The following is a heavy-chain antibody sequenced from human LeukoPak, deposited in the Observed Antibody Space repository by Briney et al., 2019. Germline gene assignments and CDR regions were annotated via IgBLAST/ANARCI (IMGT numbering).Heavy chain of an antibody. CDR3: ARQRHDYGDYGLVWFDP. V-gene: IGHV4-34*01. Sequence: SETLSLTCAVYGGSFSGYYWSWIRQPPGKGLEWIGEINHSGSTNYNPSLKSRVTISVDTSKNQFSLKLSSVTAADTAVYYCARQRHDYGDYGLVWFDPWGQGTLVTVSS. CDR1: GGSFSGYY. CDR2: INHSGST. J-gene: IGHJ5*02. D-gene: IGHD4-17*01.